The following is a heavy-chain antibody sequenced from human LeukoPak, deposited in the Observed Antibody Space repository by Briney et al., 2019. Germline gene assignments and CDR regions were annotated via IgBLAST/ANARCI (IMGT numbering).Heavy chain of an antibody. CDR1: GGSISSYY. D-gene: IGHD2/OR15-2a*01. CDR3: AGHHPRNTVDF. Sequence: SETLSLTCTVSGGSISSYYWSGIRQPPGKGLEWIAYISDIGSINYNPSLKSRVTISLDTSKNQFSLKLSSVTAADTAVYYCAGHHPRNTVDFWGQGTLVTVSS. CDR2: ISDIGSI. J-gene: IGHJ4*02. V-gene: IGHV4-59*08.